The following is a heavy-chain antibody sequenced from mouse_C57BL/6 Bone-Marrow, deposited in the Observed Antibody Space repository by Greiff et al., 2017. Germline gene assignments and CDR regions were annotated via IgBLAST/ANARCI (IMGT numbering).Heavy chain of an antibody. CDR3: ARPYYSSSFYAMDY. CDR1: GYTFTSYW. D-gene: IGHD1-1*01. CDR2: IHPNSGST. V-gene: IGHV1-64*01. Sequence: QVQLQQPGAELVKPGASVTLSCKASGYTFTSYWMHWVKQRPGQGLEWIGMIHPNSGSTNYNEKFKSKATLTVDKSSSTAYMQLSSLTSEDSAVYYCARPYYSSSFYAMDYWGQGTSVTVSS. J-gene: IGHJ4*01.